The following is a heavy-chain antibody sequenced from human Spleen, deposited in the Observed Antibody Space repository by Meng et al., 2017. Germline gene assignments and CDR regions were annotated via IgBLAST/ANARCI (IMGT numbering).Heavy chain of an antibody. CDR1: GFIFSNFV. V-gene: IGHV3-30*04. CDR2: ISYSGSNK. D-gene: IGHD1-26*01. Sequence: GESLKISCAASGFIFSNFVMHWVRQAPGKGLEWVAVISYSGSNKYFADSVKGRFTISRDNSKNTLYLQMNSLRLEDTAVYYCARGHIVGATSFYYFDNWGQGTLVTVSS. J-gene: IGHJ4*02. CDR3: ARGHIVGATSFYYFDN.